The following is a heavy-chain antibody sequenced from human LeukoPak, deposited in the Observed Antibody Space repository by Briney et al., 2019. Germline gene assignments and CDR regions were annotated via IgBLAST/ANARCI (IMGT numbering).Heavy chain of an antibody. V-gene: IGHV4-39*01. Sequence: SETLSLTCTVSGGSIISSSYYWGWIRQPPGKGLEWIGSIYYSGSTYYNPSLKSRVTISVDTSKNQFSLKLSSVTAADTAVYYCARYAATREFDYWGQGTLVTVSS. CDR1: GGSIISSSYY. D-gene: IGHD2-2*01. CDR3: ARYAATREFDY. CDR2: IYYSGST. J-gene: IGHJ4*02.